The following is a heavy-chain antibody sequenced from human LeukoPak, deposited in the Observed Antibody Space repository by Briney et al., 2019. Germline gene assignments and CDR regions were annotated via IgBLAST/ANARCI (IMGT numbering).Heavy chain of an antibody. CDR3: AKDFGSGSPNLLYYFDY. CDR1: GFTIDDYA. V-gene: IGHV3-9*01. J-gene: IGHJ4*02. CDR2: ISWNSGTI. D-gene: IGHD3-10*01. Sequence: GRSLRLSCAASGFTIDDYAMYWVRQAPGKGLEWVSGISWNSGTIGYADSVKGRFTISRDNAKSSLYLQMNSLRADDTALYYCAKDFGSGSPNLLYYFDYWGQGTLVTVSS.